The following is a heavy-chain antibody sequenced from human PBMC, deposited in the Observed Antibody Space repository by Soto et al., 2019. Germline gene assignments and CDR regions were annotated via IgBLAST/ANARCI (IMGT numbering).Heavy chain of an antibody. CDR1: GGSFSGYY. CDR3: ARSREQWLVDAFDI. CDR2: VNPTGST. Sequence: SETLSLTCAVYGGSFSGYYWSWIRQSPGKGLEWIGEVNPTGSTKYNPSLKSRVTISVDTPKNQFSLNLNSVTAADTALYYCARSREQWLVDAFDIWGQGTMVTVSS. D-gene: IGHD6-19*01. V-gene: IGHV4-34*01. J-gene: IGHJ3*02.